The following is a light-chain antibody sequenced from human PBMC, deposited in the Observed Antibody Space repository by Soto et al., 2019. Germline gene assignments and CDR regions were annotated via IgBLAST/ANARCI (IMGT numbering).Light chain of an antibody. CDR1: QSVSTW. J-gene: IGKJ4*01. Sequence: DIQMTQSPSTLSASVGDRVTITCRASQSVSTWLAWYQQKPGKASKLLIHKASTLENGGPSRFSGSGSGTDFTLTISSPQPDDFATYYCHQYHIYPVTFGGGTKVEIK. V-gene: IGKV1-5*03. CDR3: HQYHIYPVT. CDR2: KAS.